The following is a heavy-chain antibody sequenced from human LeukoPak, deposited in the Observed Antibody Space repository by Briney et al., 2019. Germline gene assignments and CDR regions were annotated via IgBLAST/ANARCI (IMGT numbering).Heavy chain of an antibody. CDR2: ISSSSSYI. Sequence: GGSLRLSRAASGFTFSSYSMNWVRQAPGRGLEWVSSISSSSSYIYYADSVKGRFTISRDNAKNSLYLQMNSLRAEDTAVYYCARFSDYDFWSGYYYPNWFDPWGQGTLVTVSS. D-gene: IGHD3-3*01. V-gene: IGHV3-21*01. J-gene: IGHJ5*02. CDR1: GFTFSSYS. CDR3: ARFSDYDFWSGYYYPNWFDP.